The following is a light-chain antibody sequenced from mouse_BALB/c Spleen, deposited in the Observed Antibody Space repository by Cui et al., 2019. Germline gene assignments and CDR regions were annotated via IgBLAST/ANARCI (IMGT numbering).Light chain of an antibody. Sequence: DTQMTQSPASLSASVGETVTVTCRASENIYSYLAWYQQKQGKSPQLLVYNAKTLAEGVPSRFSGSGSGTQFSLKINSLQPEDFGSYYCQHHYGTPLTFGAGTKLELK. CDR1: ENIYSY. V-gene: IGKV12-44*01. CDR3: QHHYGTPLT. J-gene: IGKJ5*01. CDR2: NAK.